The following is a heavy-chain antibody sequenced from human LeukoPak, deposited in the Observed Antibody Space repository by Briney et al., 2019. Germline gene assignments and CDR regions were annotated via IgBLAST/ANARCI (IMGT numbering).Heavy chain of an antibody. CDR2: ISSSSSYI. D-gene: IGHD6-19*01. J-gene: IGHJ4*02. CDR3: ASQWHDDY. V-gene: IGHV3-21*01. CDR1: GFTFRNAW. Sequence: GRSLRLSCAASGFTFRNAWMNWVRQAPGKGLEWVSSISSSSSYIYYADSVKGRFTISRDNAKNSLYLQMNSLRAEDTAVYYCASQWHDDYWGQGTLVTVSS.